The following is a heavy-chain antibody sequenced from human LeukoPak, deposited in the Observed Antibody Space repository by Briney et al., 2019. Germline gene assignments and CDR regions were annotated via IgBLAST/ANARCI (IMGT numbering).Heavy chain of an antibody. CDR2: INHSGST. J-gene: IGHJ1*01. Sequence: SETLSLTCAVYGGSFSGYYWSWIRQPPGKGLEWIGEINHSGSTNYNPSLKSRVTISVDTSKNQFSLKLSSVTAADTAVYYCARDGSGWYEYFQHWGQGTLVTVSS. CDR3: ARDGSGWYEYFQH. CDR1: GGSFSGYY. V-gene: IGHV4-34*01. D-gene: IGHD6-19*01.